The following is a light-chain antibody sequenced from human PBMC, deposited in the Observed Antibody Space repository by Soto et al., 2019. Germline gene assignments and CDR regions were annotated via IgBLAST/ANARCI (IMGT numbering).Light chain of an antibody. CDR3: QQYNSYSWT. V-gene: IGKV1-5*03. Sequence: DIQMTQSPSPLSASVGDRVTITCRASQSISNWLAWYQQKPGKAPKLLIYKASSLQSGVPSRFSGSGSGTEFTLTISSLQPDDFATYYCQQYNSYSWTFGRGTKVEIK. J-gene: IGKJ1*01. CDR2: KAS. CDR1: QSISNW.